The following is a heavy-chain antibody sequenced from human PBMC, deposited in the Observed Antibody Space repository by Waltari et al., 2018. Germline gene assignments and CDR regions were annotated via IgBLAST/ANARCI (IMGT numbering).Heavy chain of an antibody. CDR2: ISSSSSYI. Sequence: EVQLVESGGGLVKPGGSLRLSCAASGFTFSSYSMNWVRPAPGKGLEWVSSISSSSSYIYYADSVKGRFTISRDNAKNSLYLQMNSLRTEDTAVYYCARDHHDSSGTLRYYMDVWGKGTTVTVSS. CDR1: GFTFSSYS. J-gene: IGHJ6*03. CDR3: ARDHHDSSGTLRYYMDV. D-gene: IGHD3-22*01. V-gene: IGHV3-21*01.